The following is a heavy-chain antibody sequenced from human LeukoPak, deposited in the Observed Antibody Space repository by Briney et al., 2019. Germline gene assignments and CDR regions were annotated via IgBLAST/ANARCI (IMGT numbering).Heavy chain of an antibody. CDR3: ARHRGITMVRGAPPTFHYGMDV. D-gene: IGHD3-10*01. CDR2: ISAYNGNT. V-gene: IGHV1-18*01. Sequence: GASVKVSCKASGYTFTSYGISWVRQAPGQGLEWMGWISAYNGNTNYAQKLQGRVTMTTDTSTSTAYMELRSLRSDDTAVYYCARHRGITMVRGAPPTFHYGMDVWGQGTTVTVSS. CDR1: GYTFTSYG. J-gene: IGHJ6*02.